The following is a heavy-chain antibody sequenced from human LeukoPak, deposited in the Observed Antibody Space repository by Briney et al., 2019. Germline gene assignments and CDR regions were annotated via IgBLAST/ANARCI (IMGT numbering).Heavy chain of an antibody. J-gene: IGHJ6*03. CDR2: INHSGST. CDR3: ARGVMDYDSSGYYYYYYYYYMDV. CDR1: GGSFSGYY. Sequence: PSETLSLTCAVYGGSFSGYYWSWIRQPPGKGLEWIGEINHSGSTNYNPSLKSRVTISVDTSKNQFSLKLSSVTAADTAVYYCARGVMDYDSSGYYYYYYYYYMDVWGKGTTVTVSS. D-gene: IGHD3-22*01. V-gene: IGHV4-34*01.